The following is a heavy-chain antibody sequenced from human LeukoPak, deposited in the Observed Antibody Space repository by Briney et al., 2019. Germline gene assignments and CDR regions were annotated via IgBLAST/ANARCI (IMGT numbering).Heavy chain of an antibody. CDR3: ARGRRSSGYYYNY. CDR1: GGSFSGYY. J-gene: IGHJ4*02. D-gene: IGHD3-22*01. Sequence: SETLSLTCAVYGGSFSGYYWSWIRQPPGKGLEWIGEINHSGSTNYNPSLKSRVTISVDTSKNQFSLKLSSVTAADTAVYYCARGRRSSGYYYNYWGQGTLVTVSS. CDR2: INHSGST. V-gene: IGHV4-34*01.